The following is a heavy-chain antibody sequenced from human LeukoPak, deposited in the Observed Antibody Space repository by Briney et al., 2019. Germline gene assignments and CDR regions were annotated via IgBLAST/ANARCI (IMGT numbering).Heavy chain of an antibody. V-gene: IGHV3-23*01. Sequence: PGGSLRLSCAASGFTFSSYAVSWVRQAPGKGLEWVSAISGSGGSTYYADSVKGRFTISRDKSKNTLYLQMNSLRVEDTAVYYCAKGGRITMLRGVQRDHYFGYWGQGTLVTVSS. CDR3: AKGGRITMLRGVQRDHYFGY. J-gene: IGHJ4*02. CDR2: ISGSGGST. D-gene: IGHD3-10*01. CDR1: GFTFSSYA.